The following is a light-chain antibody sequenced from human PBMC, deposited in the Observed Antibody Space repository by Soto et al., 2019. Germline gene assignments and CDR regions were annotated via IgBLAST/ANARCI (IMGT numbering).Light chain of an antibody. V-gene: IGKV1-39*01. CDR3: QQYSSSTYT. J-gene: IGKJ2*01. Sequence: DIQMTQSPSSLSASVGDRVTITCRASQSISSHLNWYQQKPGKAPNLLIYAAFSLHSGVPSRFSGSGSGTDFTLTISRLEPEDFGVYYCQQYSSSTYTFGQGTKLEIK. CDR1: QSISSH. CDR2: AAF.